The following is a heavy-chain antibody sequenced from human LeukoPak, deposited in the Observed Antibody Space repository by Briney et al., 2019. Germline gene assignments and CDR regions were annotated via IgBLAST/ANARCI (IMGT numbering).Heavy chain of an antibody. D-gene: IGHD3-3*01. CDR2: IYPGDSDT. CDR1: GYSFTSYW. CDR3: ARARLRFLEVSGLYYYYGMDV. V-gene: IGHV5-51*01. Sequence: GESLKISCKGSGYSFTSYWIGWVRQMPGKGLEWMGIIYPGDSDTRYSPSFQGQVTISADKSISTAYLQWSSLKASDTAMYYCARARLRFLEVSGLYYYYGMDVWGQGTTVTVSS. J-gene: IGHJ6*02.